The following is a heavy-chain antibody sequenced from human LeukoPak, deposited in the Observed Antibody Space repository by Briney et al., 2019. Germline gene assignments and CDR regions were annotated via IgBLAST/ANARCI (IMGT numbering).Heavy chain of an antibody. CDR3: ARHGGAADY. D-gene: IGHD1-26*01. CDR1: GYTFTVYY. J-gene: IGHJ4*02. Sequence: ASVEVSCKASGYTFTVYYIHWVRQAPGQGLEWMGWINPNTDGTNYAQKFQGRVTMTRDASISTAYMELTRLRSDDTAVYYCARHGGAADYWGQGTLVTVSA. CDR2: INPNTDGT. V-gene: IGHV1-2*02.